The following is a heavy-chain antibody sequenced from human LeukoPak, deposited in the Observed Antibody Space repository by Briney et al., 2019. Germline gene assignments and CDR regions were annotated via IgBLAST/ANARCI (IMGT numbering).Heavy chain of an antibody. V-gene: IGHV1-8*02. CDR1: GYTFTSYY. Sequence: AASVKVSRKASGYTFTSYYMHWVRQAPGQGLEWMGWINPNSGNTGYAQKFQGRVTMTRNTSISTAYMELSSLRSEDTAVYYCARGVPAAVVDYWGQGTLVTVSS. J-gene: IGHJ4*02. CDR3: ARGVPAAVVDY. D-gene: IGHD2-2*01. CDR2: INPNSGNT.